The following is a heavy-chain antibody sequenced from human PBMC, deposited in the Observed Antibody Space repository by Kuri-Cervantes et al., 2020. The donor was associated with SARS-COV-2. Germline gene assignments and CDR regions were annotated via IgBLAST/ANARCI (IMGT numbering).Heavy chain of an antibody. CDR2: INHSGST. V-gene: IGHV4-34*09. CDR1: GGSFSGYY. CDR3: ASQIRSSSSFIDY. Sequence: LRLSCAVYGGSFSGYYWSWIRQPPGKGLEWIGEINHSGSTNYNPSLKSRVTISVDTSKNQFSLKLSSVTAADTAVYYCASQIRSSSSFIDYWGQGTLVTVSS. J-gene: IGHJ4*02. D-gene: IGHD6-13*01.